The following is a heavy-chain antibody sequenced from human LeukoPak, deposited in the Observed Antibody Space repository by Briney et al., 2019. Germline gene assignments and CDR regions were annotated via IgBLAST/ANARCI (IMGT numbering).Heavy chain of an antibody. D-gene: IGHD6-25*01. V-gene: IGHV1-18*01. CDR2: ISGYNSKP. CDR1: GYSFTNYG. J-gene: IGHJ4*02. Sequence: ASVKVSCKTSGYSFTNYGITWVRQAPGQGLEWMGWISGYNSKPFYAQNFQGRVTMTTDTSTSTVYMEVRSLRSDDTAVYYCVRGAKCSGADCDSTKEYVYYFDYWGQGTLVTVSS. CDR3: VRGAKCSGADCDSTKEYVYYFDY.